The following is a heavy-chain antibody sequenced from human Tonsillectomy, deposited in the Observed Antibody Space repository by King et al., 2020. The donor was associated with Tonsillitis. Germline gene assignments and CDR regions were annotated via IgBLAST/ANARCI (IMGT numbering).Heavy chain of an antibody. CDR2: MSGAVART. Sequence: VQLVESGGGLVQPGGSLRLSCAASGFTFSTYAMTWVRQAPGKGLDCVSVMSGAVARTSHAASVTGLFTISSANSKNTLYLQMNSLRAEDTAVYYCAKCPYDFWSGGLYYAMDVWGQGTTVTVSS. D-gene: IGHD3-3*01. CDR3: AKCPYDFWSGGLYYAMDV. CDR1: GFTFSTYA. J-gene: IGHJ6*02. V-gene: IGHV3-23*04.